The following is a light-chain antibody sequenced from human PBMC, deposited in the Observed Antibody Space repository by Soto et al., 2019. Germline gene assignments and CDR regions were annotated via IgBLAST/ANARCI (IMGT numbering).Light chain of an antibody. V-gene: IGKV4-1*01. J-gene: IGKJ1*01. CDR2: WAS. CDR1: QSVLHRSKRKNY. CDR3: QQYYSGRT. Sequence: DIVMTQSPDSLAVSLGERPTINCRSSQSVLHRSKRKNYLAWYQQKAGQPPKLLISWASTRESGVPDRFSGSGSGTDFTLTISSLQAEDVATYYCQQYYSGRTFGQGTKVEI.